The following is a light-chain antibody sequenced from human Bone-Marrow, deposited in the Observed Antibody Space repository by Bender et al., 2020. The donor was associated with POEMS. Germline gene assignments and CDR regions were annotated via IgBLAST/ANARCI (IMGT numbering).Light chain of an antibody. CDR2: EVN. CDR1: SSDVGGYNY. Sequence: QSALTQPPSASGSPGQSVTLSCTGTSSDVGGYNYVSWYQQHPGKAPKLMIYEVNNRPSGVPDRFSGSKSGNTASLIISGLQAEDEADYYCSSYAGSKPLVFGGGTKLAVL. V-gene: IGLV2-8*01. J-gene: IGLJ3*02. CDR3: SSYAGSKPLV.